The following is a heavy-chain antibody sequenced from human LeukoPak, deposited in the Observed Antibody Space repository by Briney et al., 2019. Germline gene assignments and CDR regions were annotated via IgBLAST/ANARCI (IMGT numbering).Heavy chain of an antibody. CDR2: IYYTGST. CDR1: GDSISSHY. Sequence: PSETLSLTCTVSGDSISSHYWSWIRQPPGKGLECIGYIYYTGSTNYNPSLKSRVTISLDTSKNQFSLKLSSVTAADTAVYYCARGGYYGSGTGGFDYWGQGTLVTASS. D-gene: IGHD3-10*01. J-gene: IGHJ4*02. CDR3: ARGGYYGSGTGGFDY. V-gene: IGHV4-59*11.